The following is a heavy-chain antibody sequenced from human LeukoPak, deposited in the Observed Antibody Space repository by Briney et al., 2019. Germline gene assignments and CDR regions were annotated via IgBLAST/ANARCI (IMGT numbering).Heavy chain of an antibody. CDR2: ISFDGSDK. CDR1: GFTFSDYA. CDR3: AREYGDYVISNY. V-gene: IGHV3-30*04. Sequence: GGSLRLSCAASGFTFSDYAMSWVRQAPGKALKCVAVISFDGSDKYYADSVKGRFTISRDNSKNTVYLQMNSLRAEDTALYYCAREYGDYVISNYWGQGTLVAVSS. J-gene: IGHJ4*02. D-gene: IGHD4-17*01.